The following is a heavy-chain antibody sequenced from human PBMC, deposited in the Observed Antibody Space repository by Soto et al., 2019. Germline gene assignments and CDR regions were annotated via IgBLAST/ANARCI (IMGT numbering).Heavy chain of an antibody. CDR2: IYYSGST. D-gene: IGHD4-17*01. CDR3: ARDRGDYGETNWFDP. V-gene: IGHV4-30-4*01. CDR1: GGSISSGDYY. Sequence: QVQLQESGPGLVKPSQTLSLTCTVSGGSISSGDYYWSWIRQPPGKGLGWIGYIYYSGSTYYNPSLKSRVNISVDTSKNQFSLKLSSVTAADTAVYYCARDRGDYGETNWFDPWGQGTLVTVSS. J-gene: IGHJ5*02.